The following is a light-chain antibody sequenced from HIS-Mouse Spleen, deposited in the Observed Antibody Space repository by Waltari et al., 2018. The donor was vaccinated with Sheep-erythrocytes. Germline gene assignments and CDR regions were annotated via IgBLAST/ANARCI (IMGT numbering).Light chain of an antibody. V-gene: IGLV2-23*01. CDR2: EGS. Sequence: QSALTQPASVSGSPGQSIPISSTGPSSAVGSYNLVSWYQQHPGKAPKLMIYEGSKRPSGVSNRFSGSKSGNTASLTISGLQAEDEADYYCCSYAGSSTPWVFGGGTKLTVL. J-gene: IGLJ3*02. CDR3: CSYAGSSTPWV. CDR1: SSAVGSYNL.